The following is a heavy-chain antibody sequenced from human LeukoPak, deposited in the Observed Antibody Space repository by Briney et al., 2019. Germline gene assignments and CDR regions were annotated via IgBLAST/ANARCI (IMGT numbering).Heavy chain of an antibody. D-gene: IGHD6-13*01. CDR3: ARSLAAAADYYYYGMDV. Sequence: ASVKVSCQACGYTFTSYYMHCVRQAPGQGLEWMGIIKPSGGSTSYAQKFQGRVTMTRDTSTSTVYMELSSLRSEDTAVYYCARSLAAAADYYYYGMDVWGQGTTVTVSS. CDR1: GYTFTSYY. V-gene: IGHV1-46*01. CDR2: IKPSGGST. J-gene: IGHJ6*02.